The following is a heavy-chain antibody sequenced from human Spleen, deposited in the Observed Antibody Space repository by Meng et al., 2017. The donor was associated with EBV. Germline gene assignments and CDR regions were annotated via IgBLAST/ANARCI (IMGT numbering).Heavy chain of an antibody. J-gene: IGHJ4*02. CDR2: INHSGST. CDR3: ARGQGYYDNSGYIDY. D-gene: IGHD3-22*01. Sequence: QVQVQQWGAGLLQPSETLSLTCAVYDTSFSGYFWSWIRQSPGKRLEWIEEINHSGSTSYNPSLKSRVAISVDTSKNQFSLKLTSVTAADTAVYYCARGQGYYDNSGYIDYWGQGTLVTVSS. V-gene: IGHV4-34*01. CDR1: DTSFSGYF.